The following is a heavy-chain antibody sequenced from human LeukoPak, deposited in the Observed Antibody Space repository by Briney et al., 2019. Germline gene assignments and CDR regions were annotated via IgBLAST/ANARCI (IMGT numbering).Heavy chain of an antibody. Sequence: GGSLRLSCAASGFTFSSYAMSWVRQAPGKGLEWVSAISGSGGSTYYADSVKGRFTISRDNSKNTLYLQMNSLRAEDTAVYYCARDNSWYYDILTGYYNWGQGTLVTVSS. CDR1: GFTFSSYA. D-gene: IGHD3-9*01. J-gene: IGHJ4*02. CDR3: ARDNSWYYDILTGYYN. V-gene: IGHV3-23*01. CDR2: ISGSGGST.